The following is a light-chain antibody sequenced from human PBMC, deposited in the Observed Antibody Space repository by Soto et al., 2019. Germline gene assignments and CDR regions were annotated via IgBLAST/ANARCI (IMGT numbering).Light chain of an antibody. V-gene: IGKV3-15*01. CDR3: QQYNNWPRT. Sequence: EIVITQSPATLSVSPGERSTLSCRASQSVSSNLAWYQQKPGQAPRLLIYGASTRATGIPARFSGSGSGTEFTLTISSLQSEDFAVYYCQQYNNWPRTFGQGTKGDIK. CDR2: GAS. CDR1: QSVSSN. J-gene: IGKJ1*01.